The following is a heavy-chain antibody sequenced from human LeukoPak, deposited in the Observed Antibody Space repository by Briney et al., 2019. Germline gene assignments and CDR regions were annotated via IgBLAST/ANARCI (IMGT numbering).Heavy chain of an antibody. D-gene: IGHD3-16*02. CDR3: AKERAGYTNPYYFDH. V-gene: IGHV3-23*01. CDR1: GFTFTTSA. Sequence: RGSIRPTCAASGFTFTTSAMRWVRQAPGKGLGGVSTISGSGANTYYADSERGRFTISRDNSKNTLYLHMTSLRAEDTAVYYCAKERAGYTNPYYFDHWGQGTLVTVSS. CDR2: ISGSGANT. J-gene: IGHJ4*02.